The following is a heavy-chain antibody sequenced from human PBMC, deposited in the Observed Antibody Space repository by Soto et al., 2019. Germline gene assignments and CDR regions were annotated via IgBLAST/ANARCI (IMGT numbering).Heavy chain of an antibody. Sequence: SETLSLTCTVSGGSISSYYWSWIRQPPGKGLEWIGYMYNTGSTIYNPSLKSRVTISVDTSKNQFSLKLNSVTAADTAVYYCARDLWGYCGADCYPLDVRAQETTVTVSS. V-gene: IGHV4-59*01. CDR1: GGSISSYY. CDR2: MYNTGST. CDR3: ARDLWGYCGADCYPLDV. J-gene: IGHJ6*02. D-gene: IGHD2-21*02.